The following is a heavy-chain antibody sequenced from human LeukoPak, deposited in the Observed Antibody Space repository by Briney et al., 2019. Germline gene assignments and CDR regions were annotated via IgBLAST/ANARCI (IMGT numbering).Heavy chain of an antibody. CDR3: ARDDSSSWYAVGFDY. J-gene: IGHJ4*02. V-gene: IGHV3-30*07. Sequence: GGSLRLSCAASGFTFSSYAMHWVRQAPGKGLEWVAVISYDGSNKYYADSVKGRFTISRDNSKNTLYLQMNSLRAEDTAVYYCARDDSSSWYAVGFDYWGQGTLVTVSS. CDR1: GFTFSSYA. D-gene: IGHD6-13*01. CDR2: ISYDGSNK.